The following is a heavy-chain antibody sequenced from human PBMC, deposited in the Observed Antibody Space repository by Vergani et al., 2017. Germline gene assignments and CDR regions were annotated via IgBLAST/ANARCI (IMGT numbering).Heavy chain of an antibody. CDR1: GFTLSNYA. CDR3: AKHFRGWGIDY. Sequence: QVQLVESGGGVVQRGGSLRLSCATSGFTLSNYAMQWIRQGPGKGLELVAFIQFDGGNQYYADSVKGRFTLSRDFSKNTLYLQMNSLRTDDTATYYCAKHFRGWGIDYWGQGTQVIVSS. V-gene: IGHV3-30*02. CDR2: IQFDGGNQ. D-gene: IGHD3-16*01. J-gene: IGHJ4*02.